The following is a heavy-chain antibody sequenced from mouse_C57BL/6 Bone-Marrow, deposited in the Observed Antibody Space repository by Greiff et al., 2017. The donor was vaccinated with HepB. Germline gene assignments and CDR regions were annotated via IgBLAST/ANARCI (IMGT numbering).Heavy chain of an antibody. V-gene: IGHV1-19*01. Sequence: VQLQQSGPVLVKPGASVKMSCKASGYTFTDYYMNWVKQSHGKSLEWIGVINPYNGGTSYNQKFKGKATLTVDKSSSTAYMELNSLTSEDSAVYYCARGGWLLPAYGGQGTLVTVSA. D-gene: IGHD2-3*01. CDR3: ARGGWLLPAY. CDR1: GYTFTDYY. CDR2: INPYNGGT. J-gene: IGHJ3*01.